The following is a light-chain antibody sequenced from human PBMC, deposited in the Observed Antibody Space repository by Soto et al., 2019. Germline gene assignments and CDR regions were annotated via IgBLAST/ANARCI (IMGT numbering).Light chain of an antibody. CDR1: QSVSSSY. Sequence: ELTQSPSTLSLSKGERATLSCRASQSVSSSYLAWYQQKPGQAPRLLIYGASSRATGIPDRFNGSGSGTDFTLTISRLEPEDFAVYYCQQYGSSPRTFGQGTKVDIK. V-gene: IGKV3-20*01. CDR2: GAS. J-gene: IGKJ1*01. CDR3: QQYGSSPRT.